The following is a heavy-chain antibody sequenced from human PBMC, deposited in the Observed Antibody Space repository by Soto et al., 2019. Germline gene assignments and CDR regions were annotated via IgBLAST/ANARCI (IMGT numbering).Heavy chain of an antibody. J-gene: IGHJ3*02. CDR1: AYDFTKYW. CDR3: ARGLLLFFGNRKYGFDI. D-gene: IGHD3-10*01. V-gene: IGHV5-51*03. CDR2: IYPGDSDT. Sequence: EVQLVQSGAEVKKPGESLKISCKASAYDFTKYWIAWVRQMPGKGLEWMGIIYPGDSDTKYSPSFEGRVTISGDKSISTAFLQWSSLKASDTAMYYCARGLLLFFGNRKYGFDIWGQGTMVTVSS.